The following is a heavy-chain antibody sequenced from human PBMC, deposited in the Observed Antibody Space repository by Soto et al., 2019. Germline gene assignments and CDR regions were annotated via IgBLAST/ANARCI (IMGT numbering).Heavy chain of an antibody. D-gene: IGHD2-8*01. CDR1: GYPCTDYA. CDR3: ASAAYCPNPICYPLGYNMDV. V-gene: IGHV1-3*01. Sequence: QVQLVQSGAEVKKPGASVKVSCKASGYPCTDYAIHWVRQAPGQSLEWMGWINAGNGNTVYSQKFQGRITITRNTSASIAQVELRTRTSEDTALLYFASAAYCPNPICYPLGYNMDVWGKGTKVTVSS. CDR2: INAGNGNT. J-gene: IGHJ6*03.